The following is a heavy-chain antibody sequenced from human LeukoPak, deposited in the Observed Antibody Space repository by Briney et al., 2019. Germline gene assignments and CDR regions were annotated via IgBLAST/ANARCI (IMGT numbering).Heavy chain of an antibody. V-gene: IGHV4-34*01. J-gene: IGHJ4*02. Sequence: SETLSLTCAVYGGSFSGYYWSWIRQPPGKGLEWIGEINHSGSTNYNPSLKSRVTISVDTSKNQFSLKLSSVTAADTAVYYCARARVVTAKTFDYSGQGTLVTVSS. CDR2: INHSGST. CDR3: ARARVVTAKTFDY. D-gene: IGHD2-21*02. CDR1: GGSFSGYY.